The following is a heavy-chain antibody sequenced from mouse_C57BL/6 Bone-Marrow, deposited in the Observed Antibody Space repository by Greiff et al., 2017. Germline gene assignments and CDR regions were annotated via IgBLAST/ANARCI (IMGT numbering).Heavy chain of an antibody. CDR1: GYSITSGYY. D-gene: IGHD2-4*01. CDR2: ISYDGSN. V-gene: IGHV3-6*01. J-gene: IGHJ3*01. Sequence: EVKLMESGPGLVKPSQSLSLTCSVTGYSITSGYYWNWIRQFPGNKLEWMGYISYDGSNNYNPSLKNQISITRDTSKNQFFLKLNSVTTEDTATYYCAREGGDYHEFAYWGQGTLVTVSA. CDR3: AREGGDYHEFAY.